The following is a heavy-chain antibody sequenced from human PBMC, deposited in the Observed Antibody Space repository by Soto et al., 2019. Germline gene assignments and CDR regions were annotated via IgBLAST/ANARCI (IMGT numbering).Heavy chain of an antibody. D-gene: IGHD5-12*01. V-gene: IGHV1-18*04. CDR3: ATSYDAGFDP. J-gene: IGHJ5*02. Sequence: QLQLVQSAAEVKKPGASVRVSCKAYGYPFIKYGISWIRQAPEQGLEWMGWIKVDSGYTNYAQKFQGRVTMTADTSSDTAFMELRSLRLDDTAVHFCATSYDAGFDPWGQGTLVSGSS. CDR2: IKVDSGYT. CDR1: GYPFIKYG.